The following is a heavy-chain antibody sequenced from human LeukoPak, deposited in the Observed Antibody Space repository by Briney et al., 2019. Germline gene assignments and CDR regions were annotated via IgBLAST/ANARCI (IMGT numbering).Heavy chain of an antibody. J-gene: IGHJ5*02. Sequence: KSSETLSLTCTVSGGSISSGSYYWSWIRQPAGKGLEWIGRIYSSGSTNYNPSLKSRVTISVDTSKNQFSLELSSVTATDTAVYYCARDGRLGGLSLRGWWFDPWGRGTLVTVSS. CDR2: IYSSGST. V-gene: IGHV4-61*02. CDR1: GGSISSGSYY. CDR3: ARDGRLGGLSLRGWWFDP. D-gene: IGHD3-16*02.